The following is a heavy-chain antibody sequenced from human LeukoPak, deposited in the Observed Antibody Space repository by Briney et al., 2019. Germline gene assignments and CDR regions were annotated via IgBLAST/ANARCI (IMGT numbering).Heavy chain of an antibody. CDR1: GGSLSGHY. CDR3: ARLCDNDISGDPDTFDV. V-gene: IGHV4-59*11. Sequence: SETLSLTCTVSGGSLSGHYWSWIRQPPGKRLEWIGYVSYTGRTKYNPSLQSRVTISIDTSKSQFSLKLTSVTSADTAVYSCARLCDNDISGDPDTFDVWGQGTTVIVSS. D-gene: IGHD3-22*01. CDR2: VSYTGRT. J-gene: IGHJ3*01.